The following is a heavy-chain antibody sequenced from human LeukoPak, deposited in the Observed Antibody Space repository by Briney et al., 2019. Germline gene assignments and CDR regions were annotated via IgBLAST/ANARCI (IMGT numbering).Heavy chain of an antibody. V-gene: IGHV3-23*01. CDR3: AKDLLRDGYNKLDY. CDR1: GFTFSSYA. J-gene: IGHJ4*02. CDR2: ISGSGGST. Sequence: PGGSLRLSCAASGFTFSSYAMSWVRQAPGKGLEWVSAISGSGGSTYYADSVKGRFTISRDNSKNTLYLQMNSLRAEDTAVYYCAKDLLRDGYNKLDYWGQGTLVTVSS. D-gene: IGHD5-24*01.